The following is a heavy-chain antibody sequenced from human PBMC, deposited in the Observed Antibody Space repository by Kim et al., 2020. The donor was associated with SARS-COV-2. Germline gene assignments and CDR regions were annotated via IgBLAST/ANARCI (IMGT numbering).Heavy chain of an antibody. CDR3: ARHSYSSSWYGSNYYYYYGMDV. CDR1: GGSISSSSYY. V-gene: IGHV4-39*01. Sequence: SETLSLTCTVSGGSISSSSYYWGWIRQPPGKGLEWIGSIYYSGSTYYNPSLKSRVTISVDTSKNQFSLKLSSVTAADTAVYYCARHSYSSSWYGSNYYYYYGMDVWGQGTTVTVSS. D-gene: IGHD6-13*01. CDR2: IYYSGST. J-gene: IGHJ6*02.